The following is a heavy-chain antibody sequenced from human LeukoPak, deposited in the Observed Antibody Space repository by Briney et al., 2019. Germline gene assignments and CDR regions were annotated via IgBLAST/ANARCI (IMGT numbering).Heavy chain of an antibody. CDR2: ISSSSSYI. J-gene: IGHJ4*02. CDR1: GFTFNSYT. V-gene: IGHV3-21*01. D-gene: IGHD1-26*01. Sequence: PGGSLRLSCAASGFTFNSYTMNWVRQAPGKGLEWVSSISSSSSYIYYADSVKGRFTISRDNTKNSLYLQMNSLRAEDTAVYYCARQDSDTGIVWGQGTLVTVSS. CDR3: ARQDSDTGIV.